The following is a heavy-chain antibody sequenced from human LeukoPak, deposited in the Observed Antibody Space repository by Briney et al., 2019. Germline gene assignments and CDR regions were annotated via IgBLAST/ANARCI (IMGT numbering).Heavy chain of an antibody. CDR3: AKLGGQELHNYYVAV. V-gene: IGHV3-23*01. CDR2: IIDSGEST. CDR1: GFTFSSYA. D-gene: IGHD3-16*01. Sequence: GGSLRLSCAASGFTFSSYAMSWVRQAPGKGLERVSGIIDSGESTYYANFAKGRFTISRDNSNNTLYLQMNSLRAEDTAVYYCAKLGGQELHNYYVAVCGKGTTVAVSS. J-gene: IGHJ6*03.